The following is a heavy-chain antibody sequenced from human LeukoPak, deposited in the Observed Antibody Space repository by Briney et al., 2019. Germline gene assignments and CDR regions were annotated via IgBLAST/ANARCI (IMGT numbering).Heavy chain of an antibody. D-gene: IGHD5-18*01. V-gene: IGHV4-59*01. Sequence: PSETLSLTCTVSGGSISSYYWSWIRRPPGKGLEWIGYIYYSGSTNYNPSLKSRVTISVDTSKNQFSLKLSSVTAADTAVYYCARKRGYSYGEFDYWGQGTLVTVSS. CDR3: ARKRGYSYGEFDY. CDR2: IYYSGST. CDR1: GGSISSYY. J-gene: IGHJ4*02.